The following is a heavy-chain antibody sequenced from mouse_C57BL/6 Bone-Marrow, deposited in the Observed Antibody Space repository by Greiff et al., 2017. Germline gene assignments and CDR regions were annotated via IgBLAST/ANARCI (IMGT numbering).Heavy chain of an antibody. CDR3: ARGGYYKSAMDY. V-gene: IGHV1-80*01. CDR2: IYPGDGDT. D-gene: IGHD2-12*01. Sequence: VQLQQSGAELVKPGASVKISCKASGYAFSSYWMNWVKQRPGKGLEWIGQIYPGDGDTNYNGKFKGKATLTADKSSSTAYMQLSSLTSEDSAVYFCARGGYYKSAMDYWGQGTSVTVSS. CDR1: GYAFSSYW. J-gene: IGHJ4*01.